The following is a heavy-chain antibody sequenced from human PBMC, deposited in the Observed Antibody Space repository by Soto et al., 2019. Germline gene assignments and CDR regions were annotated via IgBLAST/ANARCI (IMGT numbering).Heavy chain of an antibody. CDR2: ISPYTGNT. J-gene: IGHJ6*02. CDR3: VMVDNYVTPTPQDV. Sequence: QVQLVQSGDEVKKPGASVKVSCKASGYIFVNYGIAWVRQAPGQGLEWMGWISPYTGNTHSASKVQGRLTMTKDTXXSTAYMHLGSLTSDATAVYYCVMVDNYVTPTPQDVWGQGTTVTVSS. V-gene: IGHV1-18*01. CDR1: GYIFVNYG. D-gene: IGHD3-16*01.